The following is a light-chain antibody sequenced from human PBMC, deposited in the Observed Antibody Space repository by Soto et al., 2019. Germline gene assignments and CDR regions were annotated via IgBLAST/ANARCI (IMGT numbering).Light chain of an antibody. Sequence: QSALTQPASVSGSPGQSVTISCTGTSSDVGVYNYVSWYQQHPGKAPKLMIYEVSKRPSGVPDRFSGSKSGNTASLTVSGLQAEDEADYYCSSYAGSNNLGVYGTGTKVTVL. J-gene: IGLJ1*01. CDR3: SSYAGSNNLGV. CDR2: EVS. V-gene: IGLV2-8*01. CDR1: SSDVGVYNY.